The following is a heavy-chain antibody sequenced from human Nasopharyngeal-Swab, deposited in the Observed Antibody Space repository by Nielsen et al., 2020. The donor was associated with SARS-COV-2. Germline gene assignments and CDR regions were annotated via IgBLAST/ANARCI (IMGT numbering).Heavy chain of an antibody. CDR1: GGSITAYNVY. D-gene: IGHD2-21*01. Sequence: SETLSLTCNVSGGSITAYNVYWAWIRKPPGKGLEWIGSIFYTGTTWYNPSLKSRVTMSVDTSKNHFSLKLTSVTAADTALYYCACPRGHKGDDIFDFWGQGTMVSVSS. CDR2: IFYTGTT. J-gene: IGHJ3*01. CDR3: ACPRGHKGDDIFDF. V-gene: IGHV4-39*02.